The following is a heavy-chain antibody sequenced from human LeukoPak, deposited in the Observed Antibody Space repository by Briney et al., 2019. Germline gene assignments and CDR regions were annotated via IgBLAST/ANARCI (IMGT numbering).Heavy chain of an antibody. Sequence: GGSLRLSCAASGFTFSSYAMSWVRQAPGKGLEWVSVISGSGGNTYYADSVKGRFTISRDNSKNTLYLQLNSLRAEDTAVYYCAKDINPSRLYDSSGYYALDYWGQGTLVTVSS. V-gene: IGHV3-23*01. J-gene: IGHJ4*02. CDR2: ISGSGGNT. CDR1: GFTFSSYA. D-gene: IGHD3-22*01. CDR3: AKDINPSRLYDSSGYYALDY.